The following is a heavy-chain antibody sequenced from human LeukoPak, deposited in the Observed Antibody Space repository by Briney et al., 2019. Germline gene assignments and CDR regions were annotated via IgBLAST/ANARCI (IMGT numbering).Heavy chain of an antibody. CDR3: AKEYQLRGMDV. V-gene: IGHV3-7*03. Sequence: GGSLRLSCAASGFTFSSYWMSWVRQAPGKGLEWVANINQDGSEKYYVDSVKGRFTISRDNAKNSVYLQMNSLRVEDTAVYYCAKEYQLRGMDVWGQGTTVTVSS. J-gene: IGHJ6*02. CDR2: INQDGSEK. CDR1: GFTFSSYW. D-gene: IGHD2-2*01.